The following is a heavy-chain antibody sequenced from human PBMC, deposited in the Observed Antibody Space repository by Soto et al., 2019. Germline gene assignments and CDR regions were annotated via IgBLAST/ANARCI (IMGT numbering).Heavy chain of an antibody. CDR1: GYTFTSYG. CDR2: ISAYNGNT. J-gene: IGHJ6*02. Sequence: ASVKVSCKASGYTFTSYGISWVRQAPGQGLEGMGWISAYNGNTNYAQKLQGRVTMTTDTSTSTAYMELRSLRPDDTAVYYCARETYYYDSSGWEYQYCMDFWGQGTTVTVS. CDR3: ARETYYYDSSGWEYQYCMDF. V-gene: IGHV1-18*01. D-gene: IGHD3-22*01.